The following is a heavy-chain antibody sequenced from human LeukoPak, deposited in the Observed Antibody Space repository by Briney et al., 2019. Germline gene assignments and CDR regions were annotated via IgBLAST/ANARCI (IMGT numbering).Heavy chain of an antibody. CDR3: ATSGLSRFGF. CDR2: ISSSGSTI. J-gene: IGHJ4*02. Sequence: PGGTLRLSCAASGFTFSSYGMSWVRQAPGKGLEWVSYISSSGSTIYYADSVKGRFTISRDNSKNTLYLQMNNLRAEETAVYYCATSGLSRFGFWGQGTLVTVSS. D-gene: IGHD2/OR15-2a*01. V-gene: IGHV3-23*01. CDR1: GFTFSSYG.